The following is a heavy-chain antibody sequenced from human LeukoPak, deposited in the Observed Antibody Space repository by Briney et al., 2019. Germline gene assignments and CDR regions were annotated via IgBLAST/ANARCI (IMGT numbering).Heavy chain of an antibody. Sequence: GGSLTLSCAAYGFTFSDYHMSWLRQAPGKGLEWVSYISSSGNTIYYADSVKGRITISRDNAKNSLYLQMNSLRAEDTAVYFCARSHPYSSIWYGSVYFDYWGQGTLVTVSS. V-gene: IGHV3-11*01. D-gene: IGHD6-13*01. CDR2: ISSSGNTI. J-gene: IGHJ4*02. CDR3: ARSHPYSSIWYGSVYFDY. CDR1: GFTFSDYH.